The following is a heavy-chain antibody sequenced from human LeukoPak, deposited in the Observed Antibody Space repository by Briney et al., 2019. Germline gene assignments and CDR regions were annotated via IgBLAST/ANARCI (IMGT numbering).Heavy chain of an antibody. Sequence: PSETLSLTCAVYGGSFSGYYWSWIRQPPGKGLEWIGEINHSGSTNYNPSLKSRVTISVDTSKNQFSLKLSSVPAADTAVYYCARGTMTTVTYYFDYWGQGTLVTVSS. CDR1: GGSFSGYY. J-gene: IGHJ4*02. V-gene: IGHV4-34*01. CDR3: ARGTMTTVTYYFDY. D-gene: IGHD4-17*01. CDR2: INHSGST.